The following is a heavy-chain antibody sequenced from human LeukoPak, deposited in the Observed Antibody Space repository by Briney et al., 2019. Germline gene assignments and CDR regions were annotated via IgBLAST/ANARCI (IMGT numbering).Heavy chain of an antibody. D-gene: IGHD1-20*01. Sequence: GRSLRLSCAASGFTFSSYGMPWVRQAPGKGLEWVAVISYDGSNKYYADSVKGRFTISRDNSKNTLYLQMNSLRAEDTAVYYCAKEYNWILYYYYGMDVRGQGTTVTVSS. J-gene: IGHJ6*02. CDR1: GFTFSSYG. V-gene: IGHV3-30*18. CDR2: ISYDGSNK. CDR3: AKEYNWILYYYYGMDV.